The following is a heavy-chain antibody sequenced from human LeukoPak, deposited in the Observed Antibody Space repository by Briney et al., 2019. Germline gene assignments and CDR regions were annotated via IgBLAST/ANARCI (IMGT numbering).Heavy chain of an antibody. CDR1: EDSVSSNSAV. J-gene: IGHJ4*02. CDR2: TYYRSKWYN. V-gene: IGHV6-1*01. CDR3: ARAMRIAAAGTFYFDY. D-gene: IGHD6-13*01. Sequence: SQTLSLTCAISEDSVSSNSAVWNWIRQSPSRGLEWLGRTYYRSKWYNDYAVSVKSRITINPDTSKKQFSLQLNSVTPEDTAVYYCARAMRIAAAGTFYFDYWGQGTLVTVSS.